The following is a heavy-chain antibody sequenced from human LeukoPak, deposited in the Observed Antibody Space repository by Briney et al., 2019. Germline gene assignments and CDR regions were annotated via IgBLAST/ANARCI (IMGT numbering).Heavy chain of an antibody. CDR1: GYTFTGYY. V-gene: IGHV1-2*02. D-gene: IGHD3-16*02. Sequence: GASVKVSCKASGYTFTGYYMHWVRQAPGQGLEWMGWINPNSGGTNYAQKFQGRVTMTRDTSIGTAYMELSRLRSDDTAVYYCARDRVMITFGGVIGIDAFDIWGQGTMVTVSS. CDR3: ARDRVMITFGGVIGIDAFDI. CDR2: INPNSGGT. J-gene: IGHJ3*02.